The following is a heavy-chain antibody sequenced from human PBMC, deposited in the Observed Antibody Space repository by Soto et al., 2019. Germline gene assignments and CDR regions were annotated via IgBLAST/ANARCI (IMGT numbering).Heavy chain of an antibody. V-gene: IGHV4-39*01. CDR1: GGSISSSSYY. CDR3: ASLQYHPCGAVAY. Sequence: QPQLQESGTGLVQPSETLSLTCDVSGGSISSSSYYWGWIRQPPGKGLEWIGSIYYSGITYYNPSLKSRVTIAVDTSKNQFSLKLSSVTAADAAVYYCASLQYHPCGAVAYSGQGTLVTVSS. CDR2: IYYSGIT. J-gene: IGHJ4*02. D-gene: IGHD2-21*01.